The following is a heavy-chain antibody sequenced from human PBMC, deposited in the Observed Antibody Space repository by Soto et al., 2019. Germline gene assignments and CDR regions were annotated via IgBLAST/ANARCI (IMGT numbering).Heavy chain of an antibody. CDR1: GGSISSSTYY. J-gene: IGHJ4*02. V-gene: IGHV4-61*05. CDR3: ARVAVSGHFDY. Sequence: PSETLSLTCTVSGGSISSSTYYWGWMRQPPGKRLEWIGYVYYTGNNDYNPSLKSRVTISADTSKNQFSLRLTSVTPADTAVYYCARVAVSGHFDYWGLGTLVTVSS. CDR2: VYYTGNN. D-gene: IGHD6-19*01.